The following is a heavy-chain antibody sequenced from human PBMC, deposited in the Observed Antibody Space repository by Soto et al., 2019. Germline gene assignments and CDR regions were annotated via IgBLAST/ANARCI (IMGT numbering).Heavy chain of an antibody. J-gene: IGHJ5*02. CDR2: IKQDGCEK. V-gene: IGHV3-7*01. D-gene: IGHD3-3*01. CDR1: GFTFSSYW. Sequence: GGSLRLSCAASGFTFSSYWMSWVRQAPGKGLEWVANIKQDGCEKYYVDSVKGRFTISRDNAKNSLYLQMNSLRAEDTAVYYCARGPYDFWSGYYGGGRWFDPWGQGTLVTVAS. CDR3: ARGPYDFWSGYYGGGRWFDP.